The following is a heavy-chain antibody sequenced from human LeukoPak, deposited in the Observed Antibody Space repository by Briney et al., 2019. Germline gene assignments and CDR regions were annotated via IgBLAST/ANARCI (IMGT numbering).Heavy chain of an antibody. J-gene: IGHJ4*02. CDR3: AGGRGMGYSYGYVPDY. V-gene: IGHV4-59*01. CDR2: IYYSGST. D-gene: IGHD5-18*01. Sequence: SETLSLTCTVSGGSISSYYWSWLRQPPGEGREWIGYIYYSGSTNHNPSLKSRVTISVDTSKNQFSLKLSSVTAADTAVYYCAGGRGMGYSYGYVPDYWGQGTLVTVSS. CDR1: GGSISSYY.